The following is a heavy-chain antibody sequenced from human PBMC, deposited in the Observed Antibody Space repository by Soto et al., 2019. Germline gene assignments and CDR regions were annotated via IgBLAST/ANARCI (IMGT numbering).Heavy chain of an antibody. D-gene: IGHD3-10*01. CDR1: GFTFSSYS. J-gene: IGHJ3*02. CDR2: ISSSSSPI. CDR3: ARDRDYYDS. V-gene: IGHV3-48*01. Sequence: GGSLRLSCAASGFTFSSYSMNWVRQAPGKGLEWVSYISSSSSPIYYADSVKGRFTISRDNAKNSLYLQMNSLRAEDTAVYYCARDRDYYDSWGQGTMVTVSS.